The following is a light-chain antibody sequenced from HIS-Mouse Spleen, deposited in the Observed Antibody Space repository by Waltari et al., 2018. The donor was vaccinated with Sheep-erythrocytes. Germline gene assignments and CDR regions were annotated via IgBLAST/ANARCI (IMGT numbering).Light chain of an antibody. CDR2: QDS. CDR1: KLGDKY. Sequence: SYELTQPPSVSVSPGQTASITCSGDKLGDKYACWYQQKPGQSPLLVIYQDSKRPSGVSNRFSGSKSGNTASLTISGLQAEDEADYYCCSYAGSSTPWVFGGGTKLTVL. J-gene: IGLJ3*02. CDR3: CSYAGSSTPWV. V-gene: IGLV3-1*01.